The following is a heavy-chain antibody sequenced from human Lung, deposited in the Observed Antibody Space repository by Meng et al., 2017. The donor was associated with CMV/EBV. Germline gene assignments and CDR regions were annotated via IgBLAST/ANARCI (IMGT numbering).Heavy chain of an antibody. CDR2: INHSGTA. J-gene: IGHJ3*01. CDR1: GWSFSDFY. CDR3: ARESTVFYGFDLSEISTRISNGCYSRKVHHPNGFDV. V-gene: IGHV4-34*01. D-gene: IGHD1-26*01. Sequence: LXCAVHGWSFSDFYYIWIRQSPAKGLDWIGEINHSGTANYNPSLKSRVTMSVDTSKNKISLKMNSVTVAETAVYYCARESTVFYGFDLSEISTRISNGCYSRKVHHPNGFDVWGQG.